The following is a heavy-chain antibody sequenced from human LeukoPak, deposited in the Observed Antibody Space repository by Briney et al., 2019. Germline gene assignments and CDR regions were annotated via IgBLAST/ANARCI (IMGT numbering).Heavy chain of an antibody. CDR2: IYYSGST. CDR3: ARSTVTKSDDAFDI. Sequence: KPSETLSLTCTVSGASINSDYWSWIRQPPGKGLEWIGFIYYSGSTNYNPSLKSRVTISVDTSKNQFSLKLSSVTAADTAVYYCARSTVTKSDDAFDIWGQGTMVTVSS. J-gene: IGHJ3*02. CDR1: GASINSDY. D-gene: IGHD4-17*01. V-gene: IGHV4-59*01.